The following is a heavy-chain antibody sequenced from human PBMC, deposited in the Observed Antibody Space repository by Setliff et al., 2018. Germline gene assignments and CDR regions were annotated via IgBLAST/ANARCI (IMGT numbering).Heavy chain of an antibody. CDR2: IYYSGST. V-gene: IGHV4-39*07. CDR3: ARVSQYSSGWYYYYYYGMDV. J-gene: IGHJ6*02. CDR1: GGSISSSSYY. D-gene: IGHD6-19*01. Sequence: SETLSLTCTVSGGSISSSSYYWGWIRQPPGKGLEWIGSIYYSGSTYYNPSLKSRVTISVDTSKNQFSLKLSSVTAADTAVYYCARVSQYSSGWYYYYYYGMDVWGQGTLVTVS.